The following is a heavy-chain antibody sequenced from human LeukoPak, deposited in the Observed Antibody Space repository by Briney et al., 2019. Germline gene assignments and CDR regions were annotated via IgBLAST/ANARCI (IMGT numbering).Heavy chain of an antibody. V-gene: IGHV3-33*01. CDR3: ARGSDAEYYYDSSGYYYPYPFDY. CDR2: IWYDGSNK. CDR1: GFTFSSYG. Sequence: GGSLRLSCAASGFTFSSYGMHWVRQAPGKGLEWVAVIWYDGSNKYYADSVKDRFTISRDNSKNTLYLQMNSLRAEDTAVYYCARGSDAEYYYDSSGYYYPYPFDYWGQGTLVTVSS. D-gene: IGHD3-22*01. J-gene: IGHJ4*02.